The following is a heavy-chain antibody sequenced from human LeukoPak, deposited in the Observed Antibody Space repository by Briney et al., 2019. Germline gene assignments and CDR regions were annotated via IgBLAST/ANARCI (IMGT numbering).Heavy chain of an antibody. CDR3: ARDRFYDILTGPTNS. CDR1: GYTFTGYY. CDR2: INPNSGGT. J-gene: IGHJ4*02. Sequence: ASVKVSCKASGYTFTGYYMHWVRQAPGQGLEWMGWINPNSGGTNYAQKFQGRVTMTRDTSISTAYMELSRLRSDDTAVYYCARDRFYDILTGPTNSWGQGTLVTVSS. D-gene: IGHD3-9*01. V-gene: IGHV1-2*02.